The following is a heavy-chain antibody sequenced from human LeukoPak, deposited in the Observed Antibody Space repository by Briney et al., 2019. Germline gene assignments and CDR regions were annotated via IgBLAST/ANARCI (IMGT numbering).Heavy chain of an antibody. D-gene: IGHD3-10*01. CDR1: GGSISSYY. J-gene: IGHJ3*02. V-gene: IGHV4-59*01. Sequence: SETLSLTCTVSGGSISSYYWSWIRQPPGKGLAWIGYIYYSGCTNYNPSLKSRVTISVDTSKNQFSLKLSSVTAADTAVYYCARSGWTYYYGSGSYGPFDIWGQGTMVTVSS. CDR2: IYYSGCT. CDR3: ARSGWTYYYGSGSYGPFDI.